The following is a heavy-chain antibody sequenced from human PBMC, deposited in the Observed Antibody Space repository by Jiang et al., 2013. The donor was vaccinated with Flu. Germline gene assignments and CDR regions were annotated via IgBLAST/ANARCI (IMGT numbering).Heavy chain of an antibody. V-gene: IGHV4-34*01. CDR3: ARGGRSGWPY. Sequence: TLSLTCTVYGGSFSGYYWSWIRQPPGKGLEWIGEINHSGSTNYPNYNPSLKSRVTISVDTSKNQFSLKLSSVTAADTGVYYCARGGRSGWPYWGQGTLVTVSS. CDR2: INHSGSTNYP. CDR1: GGSFSGYY. J-gene: IGHJ4*02. D-gene: IGHD6-19*01.